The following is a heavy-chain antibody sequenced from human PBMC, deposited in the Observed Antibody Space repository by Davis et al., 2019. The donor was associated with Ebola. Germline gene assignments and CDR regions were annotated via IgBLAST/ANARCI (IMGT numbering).Heavy chain of an antibody. Sequence: GESLKISCAASGFSLSSYGVHWVRQAPGKGLEWVAVIWSDETKRHYADSLKGRFTISRDNAKNSLYLQMNSLRAEDTARYYCARGGYYDSSGYSHAAFDIWGQGTMVTVSS. CDR2: IWSDETKR. D-gene: IGHD3-22*01. V-gene: IGHV3-33*01. CDR3: ARGGYYDSSGYSHAAFDI. CDR1: GFSLSSYG. J-gene: IGHJ3*02.